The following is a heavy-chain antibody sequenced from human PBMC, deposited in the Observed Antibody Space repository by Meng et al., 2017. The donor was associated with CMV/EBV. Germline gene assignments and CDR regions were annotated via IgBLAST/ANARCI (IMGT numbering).Heavy chain of an antibody. CDR2: IKQDGSEE. CDR1: GFTFSSYW. D-gene: IGHD1-20*01. Sequence: GGSLRLSCAASGFTFSSYWMSWVRQAPGKGLEWVANIKQDGSEEYYVDSVKGRFTISRDNAKNSLYLQMNSLRAEDTAVYYCARLLYNWNDAGVDYWGQGTLVTVSS. CDR3: ARLLYNWNDAGVDY. J-gene: IGHJ4*02. V-gene: IGHV3-7*01.